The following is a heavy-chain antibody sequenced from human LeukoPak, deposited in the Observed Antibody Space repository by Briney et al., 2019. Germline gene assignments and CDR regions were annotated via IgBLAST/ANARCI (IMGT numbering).Heavy chain of an antibody. J-gene: IGHJ4*02. CDR3: ARGNYGDYLTFDY. CDR1: GYTFTSYA. Sequence: GASVTVSCKASGYTFTSYAMHWVRQAPGQRLEWMGWINAGNGNIKYSQKFQGRVTITRDTSASTAYMDLSSLRSEDTAVYYCARGNYGDYLTFDYWGQGTLVTVSS. D-gene: IGHD4-17*01. CDR2: INAGNGNI. V-gene: IGHV1-3*01.